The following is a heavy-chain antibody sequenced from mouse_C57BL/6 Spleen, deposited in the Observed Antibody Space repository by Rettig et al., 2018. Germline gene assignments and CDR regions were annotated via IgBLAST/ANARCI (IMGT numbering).Heavy chain of an antibody. CDR3: ARSYYGSRRWFFDV. J-gene: IGHJ1*03. CDR2: INPNIGGT. Sequence: EVQLQQSGPELVKPGASVKISCKASGYTFTDYYMNWVMQSHGRSLEWLGDINPNIGGTSYIREFKGKATLTVDKSSSTAYMELRSLTSEDSAVYYCARSYYGSRRWFFDVWGTGTTVTVSS. D-gene: IGHD1-1*01. V-gene: IGHV1-26*01. CDR1: GYTFTDYY.